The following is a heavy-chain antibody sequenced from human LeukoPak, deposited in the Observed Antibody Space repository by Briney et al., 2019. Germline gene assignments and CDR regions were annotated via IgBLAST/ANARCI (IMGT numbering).Heavy chain of an antibody. CDR2: ISGSDNTI. J-gene: IGHJ4*02. Sequence: QPGGSLRLSCAASGFTFSSYEMNWVRQAPGKGLEWVSYISGSDNTIYYADSVKGRFTISRDNTKNSLYTQMNSLRAEDTAVYYCVSAYGGLLDYWGQGTLVTVSS. V-gene: IGHV3-48*03. CDR1: GFTFSSYE. CDR3: VSAYGGLLDY. D-gene: IGHD3-16*01.